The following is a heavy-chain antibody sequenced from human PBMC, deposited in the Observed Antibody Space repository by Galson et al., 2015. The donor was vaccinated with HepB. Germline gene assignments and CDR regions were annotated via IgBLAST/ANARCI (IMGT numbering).Heavy chain of an antibody. Sequence: SLRLSCAASGFTFGTYTMNWVRQAPGKGLEWVSAIRGSGGSTYYADSVKGRFTISRDNSKNTLYLQMNSLRAEDTAVYYCAKGKYYDVLTGYYPFDYWGQGNLVTVSS. CDR3: AKGKYYDVLTGYYPFDY. D-gene: IGHD3-9*01. J-gene: IGHJ4*02. V-gene: IGHV3-23*01. CDR2: IRGSGGST. CDR1: GFTFGTYT.